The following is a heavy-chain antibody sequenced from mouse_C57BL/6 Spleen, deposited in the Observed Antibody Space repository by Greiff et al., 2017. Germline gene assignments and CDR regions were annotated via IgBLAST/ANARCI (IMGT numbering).Heavy chain of an antibody. CDR3: ARLYDGYYDFDY. CDR1: GYAFSSSW. Sequence: QVQLQQSGPELVKPGASVKISCKASGYAFSSSWMNWVKQRPGKGLEWIGRIYPGDGDTNYNGKFKGKATLTADKSSSTAYMQLSSLTSEDSAVYVCARLYDGYYDFDYWGQGTTLTVSS. CDR2: IYPGDGDT. D-gene: IGHD2-3*01. V-gene: IGHV1-82*01. J-gene: IGHJ2*01.